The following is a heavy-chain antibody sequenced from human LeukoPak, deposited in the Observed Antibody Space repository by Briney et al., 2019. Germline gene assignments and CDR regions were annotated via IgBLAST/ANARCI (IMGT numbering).Heavy chain of an antibody. D-gene: IGHD2-8*01. CDR1: GDSVSSNSAA. CDR3: ARDTVLMVYAMGEFDY. CDR2: TYYRSKWYN. Sequence: KLSQTLSLTCAISGDSVSSNSAAWNWIRQSPSRGLDWLGRTYYRSKWYNDYAVSVKSRITINPDTSKNQFSLQLNSVTPEDTAVYYCARDTVLMVYAMGEFDYWGQGTLVTVSS. J-gene: IGHJ4*02. V-gene: IGHV6-1*01.